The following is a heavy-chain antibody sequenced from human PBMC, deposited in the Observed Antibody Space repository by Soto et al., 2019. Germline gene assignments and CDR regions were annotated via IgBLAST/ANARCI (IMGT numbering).Heavy chain of an antibody. CDR2: ISAHNGNT. D-gene: IGHD1-1*01. J-gene: IGHJ4*02. Sequence: QGHLVQSGAEVKKPGASVKVSGKGSGYTFTSYGITWVRQAPGQGLEWMGWISAHNGNTDYAQKLQGRVTVTRDTSTSTAYMGLRSLRSDDTAVYYCARGRYGDYWGQGALVTVSS. CDR3: ARGRYGDY. V-gene: IGHV1-18*01. CDR1: GYTFTSYG.